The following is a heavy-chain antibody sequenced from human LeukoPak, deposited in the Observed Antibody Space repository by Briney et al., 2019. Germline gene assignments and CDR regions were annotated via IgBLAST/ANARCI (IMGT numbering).Heavy chain of an antibody. D-gene: IGHD3-10*01. Sequence: SETLSLTCTVSGGSISSYYWSWIRQPPGKGLEWIGSMYHSGNTYYNPSLKSQVTISVDTSKNQFSLKLSSVTAADTAVYYCAKASYGSGTYSLFDPWGQGTLVTVSS. CDR3: AKASYGSGTYSLFDP. J-gene: IGHJ5*02. CDR2: MYHSGNT. V-gene: IGHV4-59*04. CDR1: GGSISSYY.